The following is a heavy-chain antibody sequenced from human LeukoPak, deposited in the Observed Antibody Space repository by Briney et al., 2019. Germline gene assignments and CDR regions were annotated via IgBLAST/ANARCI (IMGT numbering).Heavy chain of an antibody. D-gene: IGHD1-26*01. CDR1: GFTFSSYS. CDR3: ARFQSGSYYSDY. V-gene: IGHV3-21*01. J-gene: IGHJ4*02. Sequence: PGGSLRLSCAASGFTFSSYSMNWVRQAPGKGLEWVSSITFSSSYIYYADSVKGRFTISRDNAKNSLYLQMDSLRDEDTAVYSCARFQSGSYYSDYWGQGTLVTVSS. CDR2: ITFSSSYI.